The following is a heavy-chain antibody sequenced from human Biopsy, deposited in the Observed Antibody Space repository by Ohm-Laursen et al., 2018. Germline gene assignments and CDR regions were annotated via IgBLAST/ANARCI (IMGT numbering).Heavy chain of an antibody. CDR2: ISPISDTA. V-gene: IGHV1-69*04. D-gene: IGHD2/OR15-2a*01. CDR3: ARTFGESFYGLSCDP. Sequence: GASVKVSCKASGATFSSIGITWVRQVPGQGLEWMGRISPISDTAHYAQKFQGRVTISADKSTVTAFMELSSLRSEDTAVYYCARTFGESFYGLSCDPWGQGSLVTVSS. J-gene: IGHJ5*01. CDR1: GATFSSIG.